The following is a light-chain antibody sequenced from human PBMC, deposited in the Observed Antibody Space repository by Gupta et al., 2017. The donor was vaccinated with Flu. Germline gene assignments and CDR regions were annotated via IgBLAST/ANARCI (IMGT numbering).Light chain of an antibody. J-gene: IGKJ1*01. Sequence: EIVLTQPPATLSVSPGERATLSCRASQSVSSNLAWYQQKPGQAPRLLIYGASTRATGIPARFSGSGSGTEFTLTISSLQSEDFAVYYCQQYNNWPRGFGQGTKVEIK. CDR3: QQYNNWPRG. V-gene: IGKV3-15*01. CDR2: GAS. CDR1: QSVSSN.